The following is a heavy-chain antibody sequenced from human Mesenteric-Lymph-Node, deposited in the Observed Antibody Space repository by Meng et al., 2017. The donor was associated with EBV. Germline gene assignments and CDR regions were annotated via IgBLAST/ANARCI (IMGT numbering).Heavy chain of an antibody. CDR1: GESFSGYY. CDR3: ARLGNGH. CDR2: INHSGTT. V-gene: IGHV4-34*01. J-gene: IGHJ4*02. Sequence: QGQVQHWGSGMLQPSETLSPTCAGHGESFSGYYWSWIRQPPGKGLEWIGEINHSGTTNYNPSLESRVTISVDTSKNQLSLKLTSLTAADTAVYYCARLGNGHWGQGTLVTVSS.